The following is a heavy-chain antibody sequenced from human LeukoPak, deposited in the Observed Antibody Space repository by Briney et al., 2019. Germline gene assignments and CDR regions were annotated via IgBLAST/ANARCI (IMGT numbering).Heavy chain of an antibody. Sequence: SETLSLTCTVSGGSISSYYWSWIRQPPGKGLEWIGYIYYSGSTNYNPSLKSRVTISVDTSKNQFSLKLSSVTAADTAVYYCARQRGYSLGGDAFDIWGQGTMVTVSS. V-gene: IGHV4-59*08. CDR2: IYYSGST. CDR3: ARQRGYSLGGDAFDI. CDR1: GGSISSYY. D-gene: IGHD5-18*01. J-gene: IGHJ3*02.